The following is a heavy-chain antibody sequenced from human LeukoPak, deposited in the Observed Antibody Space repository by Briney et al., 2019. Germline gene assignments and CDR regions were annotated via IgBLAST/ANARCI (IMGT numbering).Heavy chain of an antibody. J-gene: IGHJ4*02. CDR3: ARVRVGAYDFEY. D-gene: IGHD3-10*01. Sequence: GGSLRLSCAASGFTFSSYSMNWVRQAPGEGLVWVSRINDDGRTTTYADSVKGRFTISRDNAKNTLYLQMNSLRAEDTAVYYCARVRVGAYDFEYWGQGALATVSS. CDR1: GFTFSSYS. V-gene: IGHV3-74*01. CDR2: INDDGRTT.